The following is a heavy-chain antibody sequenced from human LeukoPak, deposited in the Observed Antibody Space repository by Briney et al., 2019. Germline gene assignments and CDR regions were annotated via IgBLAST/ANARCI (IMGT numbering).Heavy chain of an antibody. D-gene: IGHD3-22*01. CDR2: ISSSSSTI. CDR1: GLTFSSYS. Sequence: GGSLRLSCAASGLTFSSYSMNWVRQAPGKGLEWVSYISSSSSTIYYADSVKGRFTISRDNAKNSLYLQMNSLRAEDTAVYYCARGYYDSSGYELDYWGQGTLVTVSS. CDR3: ARGYYDSSGYELDY. J-gene: IGHJ4*02. V-gene: IGHV3-48*01.